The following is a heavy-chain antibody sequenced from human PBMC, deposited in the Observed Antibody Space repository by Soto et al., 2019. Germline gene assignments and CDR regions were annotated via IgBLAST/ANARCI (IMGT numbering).Heavy chain of an antibody. CDR1: GGSVSSDSYY. V-gene: IGHV4-61*01. D-gene: IGHD3-10*01. CDR3: ARELVWFGELTLSSHWFDP. CDR2: IYYSGST. Sequence: SETLSLTCTVSGGSVSSDSYYWSWIRQPPGKGLEWIGYIYYSGSTNYNPSLKSRVTISVDTSKNQFSLKLSSVTAADTAVYYCARELVWFGELTLSSHWFDPWGQGTMVTVSS. J-gene: IGHJ5*02.